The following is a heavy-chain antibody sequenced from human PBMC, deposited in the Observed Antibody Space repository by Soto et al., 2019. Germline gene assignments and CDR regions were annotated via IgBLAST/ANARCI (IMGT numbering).Heavy chain of an antibody. J-gene: IGHJ3*02. V-gene: IGHV1-69*02. CDR1: GGTFSSYT. Sequence: SVKVSCKASGGTFSSYTISWVRQAPGQGLEWMGRIIPILGIANYAQKFQGRVTVTADKSTSTAYMELSSLRSEDMAVYYYARRASYCSGGSCYPISAFDIWGQGTMVTVSS. D-gene: IGHD2-15*01. CDR2: IIPILGIA. CDR3: ARRASYCSGGSCYPISAFDI.